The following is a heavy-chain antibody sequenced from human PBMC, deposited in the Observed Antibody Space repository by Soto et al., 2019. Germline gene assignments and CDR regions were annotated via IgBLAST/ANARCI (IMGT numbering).Heavy chain of an antibody. J-gene: IGHJ4*02. CDR1: GGSISGYY. D-gene: IGHD4-17*01. CDR2: IYYSGST. CDR3: ARRYGASFDY. V-gene: IGHV4-59*08. Sequence: SETLSLTCTVSGGSISGYYLSWIRQSPGKGLEWIGYIYYSGSTDYNRSLKSRLTISVDTSKNQFSLKLSSVTAADTAVYYCARRYGASFDYWGQGTLVTVSS.